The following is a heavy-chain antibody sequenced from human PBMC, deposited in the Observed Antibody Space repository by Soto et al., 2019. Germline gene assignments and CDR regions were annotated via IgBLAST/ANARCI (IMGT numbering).Heavy chain of an antibody. CDR1: GFIFSTYG. CDR3: AAVRQNYGAYDY. J-gene: IGHJ4*02. D-gene: IGHD4-17*01. CDR2: VSGSGGRI. Sequence: PWGSLRLSCAASGFIFSTYGMHWVRQAPGKGLEYVSAVSGSGGRIYYANSVKGRFTISRDNAKNTLFLQMGSLRPEDMAVYYCAAVRQNYGAYDYWGQGTLVTVSS. V-gene: IGHV3-64*01.